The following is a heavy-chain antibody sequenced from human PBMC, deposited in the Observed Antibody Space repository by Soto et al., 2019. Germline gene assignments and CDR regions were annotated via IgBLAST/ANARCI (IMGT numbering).Heavy chain of an antibody. CDR3: ASPDCSGGSCYSAY. J-gene: IGHJ4*02. CDR1: GFTFSDYY. V-gene: IGHV3-11*01. Sequence: GGSLRLSCAASGFTFSDYYMSWIRQAPGKGLEWVSYISSSGSTIYYADSVKGRFTISRDNAKNSLYLQMNSLRAEDTAVYYCASPDCSGGSCYSAYWGQGTLVTVSS. D-gene: IGHD2-15*01. CDR2: ISSSGSTI.